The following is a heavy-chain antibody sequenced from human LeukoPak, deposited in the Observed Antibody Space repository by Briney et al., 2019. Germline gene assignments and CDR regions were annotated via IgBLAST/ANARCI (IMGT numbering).Heavy chain of an antibody. J-gene: IGHJ3*02. CDR2: MYAAGNT. D-gene: IGHD6-13*01. CDR1: GFTVSTNY. CDR3: ARGAAAGMGGHDAFDI. V-gene: IGHV3-53*01. Sequence: GGSLRLSCTASGFTVSTNYMNWVRQAPGKGLEWVSLMYAAGNTYYADSVEGRFTISRDTSKNTLYLQMNSLRVEDTAVYYCARGAAAGMGGHDAFDIWGQGTMVTVSS.